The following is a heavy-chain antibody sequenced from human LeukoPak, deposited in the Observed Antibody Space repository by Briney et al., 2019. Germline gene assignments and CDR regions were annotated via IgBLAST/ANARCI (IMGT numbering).Heavy chain of an antibody. CDR1: GASITSYY. CDR3: ARDLRAAY. D-gene: IGHD3-16*01. CDR2: IHYSGST. Sequence: PSETLSVTCTVSGASITSYYWTWIRQPPGKGLEWIGYIHYSGSTNYNPSLKSRVTISVDTSKNQFSLKLSSVAAADTAVYYCARDLRAAYWGQGTLVTVSS. J-gene: IGHJ4*02. V-gene: IGHV4-59*01.